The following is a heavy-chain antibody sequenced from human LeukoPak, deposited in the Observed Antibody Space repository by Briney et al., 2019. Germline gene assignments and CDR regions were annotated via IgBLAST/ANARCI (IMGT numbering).Heavy chain of an antibody. CDR1: GFTFSSYA. D-gene: IGHD6-19*01. CDR3: AKGSTGVAATDY. Sequence: PGGSLRLSCAASGFTFSSYAMTWVRQAPGQGLEWVSAISASGGNTYYADSVKGRFTISRDNSKYTLYLQINSLRAEDTAVYYCAKGSTGVAATDYWGQGTLVTVSS. J-gene: IGHJ4*02. CDR2: ISASGGNT. V-gene: IGHV3-23*01.